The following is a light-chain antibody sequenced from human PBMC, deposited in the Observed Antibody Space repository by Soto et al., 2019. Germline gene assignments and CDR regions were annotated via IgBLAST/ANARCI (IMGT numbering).Light chain of an antibody. CDR2: DVT. Sequence: QSVLTQPASVSGSPGQSITISCTGTSSDVGGYNSVSWYRQDPGKAPKLMLYDVTNRPSGVSNRFSGSKSGNTASLTISGLQAEDEADYYCSSFTSSITYVFGTGTKVTVL. V-gene: IGLV2-14*01. CDR3: SSFTSSITYV. J-gene: IGLJ1*01. CDR1: SSDVGGYNS.